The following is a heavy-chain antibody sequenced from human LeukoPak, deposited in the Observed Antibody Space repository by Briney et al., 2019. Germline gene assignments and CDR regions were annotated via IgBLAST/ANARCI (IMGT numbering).Heavy chain of an antibody. V-gene: IGHV3-21*04. CDR2: ISSSSSYI. J-gene: IGHJ4*02. D-gene: IGHD6-13*01. CDR1: GFTFSSYS. Sequence: GGSLRLSCAASGFTFSSYSMNWVRQAPGKGLEWVSSISSSSSYIYYADSVKGRFTISRDNAKNSLYLQMNSLRAEDTALYYCAKDSWQQLAYYYFDYWGQGTLVTVSS. CDR3: AKDSWQQLAYYYFDY.